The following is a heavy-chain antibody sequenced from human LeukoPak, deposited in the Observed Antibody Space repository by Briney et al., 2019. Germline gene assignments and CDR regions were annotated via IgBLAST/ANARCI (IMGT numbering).Heavy chain of an antibody. J-gene: IGHJ6*02. CDR3: ARVRGTVTNYYYYGMDV. V-gene: IGHV4-34*01. CDR1: GGSFGGYY. CDR2: INHSGST. D-gene: IGHD4-4*01. Sequence: PSETLSLTCAVYGGSFGGYYWSWIRQPPGKGLEWIGEINHSGSTNYNPSLKSRVTISVDTSENQFSLKLSSVTAADTAVYYCARVRGTVTNYYYYGMDVWGQGTTVTVSS.